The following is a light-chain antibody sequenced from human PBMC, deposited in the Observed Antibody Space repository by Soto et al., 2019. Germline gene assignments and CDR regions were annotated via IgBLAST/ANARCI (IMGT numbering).Light chain of an antibody. V-gene: IGKV1-5*03. CDR2: KTS. Sequence: DIQMTQSPSTLSASVGDRVTITCRASQSISVWLAWYQQKPGKAPKLLISKTSSLETGVPSRFSGSGSGTVFTLTISSLQPDDFATYYCQQYNSYSYTFDQGTKLEIK. CDR1: QSISVW. J-gene: IGKJ2*01. CDR3: QQYNSYSYT.